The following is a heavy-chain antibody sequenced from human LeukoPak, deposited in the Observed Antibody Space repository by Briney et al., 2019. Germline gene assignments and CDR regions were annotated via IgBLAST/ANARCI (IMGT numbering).Heavy chain of an antibody. Sequence: GGSITLSCAASGFMPSNAWMTWVSPGQGRGLEWVGRIISKTDGGAIDYTAPVKGRCTIPRDDSKNTLYLQMISRKTDHAGVYFCAASATAGAFDIWGQGTVVAVSS. CDR1: GFMPSNAW. V-gene: IGHV3-15*01. D-gene: IGHD3-10*01. J-gene: IGHJ3*02. CDR3: AASATAGAFDI. CDR2: IISKTDGGAI.